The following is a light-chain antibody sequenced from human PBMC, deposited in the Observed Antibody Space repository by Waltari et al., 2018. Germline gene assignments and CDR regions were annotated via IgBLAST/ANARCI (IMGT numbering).Light chain of an antibody. Sequence: QSALTQPPSASGSPGQSVTISCTGTSSDIGGYSYVSWYQQHPGKAPKLMIYEVTNRPSGVPDRFSGSKSGNTASLTVSGLQAEDEADYYCSSYAGRNNLGVFGGGTKLTVL. CDR1: SSDIGGYSY. CDR3: SSYAGRNNLGV. J-gene: IGLJ3*02. V-gene: IGLV2-8*01. CDR2: EVT.